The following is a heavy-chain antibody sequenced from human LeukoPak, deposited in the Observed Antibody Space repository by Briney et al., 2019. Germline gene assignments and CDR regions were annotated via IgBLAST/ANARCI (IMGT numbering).Heavy chain of an antibody. J-gene: IGHJ4*02. CDR2: IIPIFGTA. CDR3: ARGQAFHSDY. D-gene: IGHD2/OR15-2a*01. Sequence: ASVKVSCKASGGTFSSYAISWVRQAPGQGLEWMGGIIPIFGTANYAQKFQGRVTMTRDTSISTAYMELSRLRSDDTAVYYCARGQAFHSDYWGQGTLVTVSS. CDR1: GGTFSSYA. V-gene: IGHV1-69*05.